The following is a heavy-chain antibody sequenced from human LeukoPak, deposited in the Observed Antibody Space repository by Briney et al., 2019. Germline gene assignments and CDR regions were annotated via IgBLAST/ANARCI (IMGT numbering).Heavy chain of an antibody. CDR1: GGFISSGGYY. Sequence: SETLSLTCTVSGGFISSGGYYWSWIRQHPGKGLEWIGYIYYSGSTYYNPSLKSRVTISVDTSKNQVSLKLSSVTAADTAVYYCARDSLKRVRNGMDVWGQGTTVTVSS. CDR3: ARDSLKRVRNGMDV. J-gene: IGHJ6*02. D-gene: IGHD1-1*01. V-gene: IGHV4-31*03. CDR2: IYYSGST.